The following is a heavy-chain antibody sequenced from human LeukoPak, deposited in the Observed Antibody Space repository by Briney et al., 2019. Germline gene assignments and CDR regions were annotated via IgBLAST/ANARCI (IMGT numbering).Heavy chain of an antibody. D-gene: IGHD2-8*02. CDR3: ATGGLVVYRGGGDRDDAFDI. V-gene: IGHV1-24*01. J-gene: IGHJ3*02. CDR1: GYTLTELP. CDR2: FDPEDGET. Sequence: ASVKVSCKVSGYTLTELPMHWVRQAPGKGLEWMGGFDPEDGETIYAQKFQGRVTMTEDTSTDTAYMELSSLRSEDTAVYYCATGGLVVYRGGGDRDDAFDIWGQGTMVTVSS.